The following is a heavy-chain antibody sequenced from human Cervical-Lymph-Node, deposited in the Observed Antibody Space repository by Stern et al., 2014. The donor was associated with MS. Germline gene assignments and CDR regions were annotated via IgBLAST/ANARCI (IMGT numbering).Heavy chain of an antibody. J-gene: IGHJ5*02. D-gene: IGHD1-26*01. CDR1: GFTFDDYA. V-gene: IGHV3-9*01. Sequence: EVQLVESGGGLVQPGRSLRLSCAASGFTFDDYAMHWVRQAPGKGLEWVSGISLNSGSIGYADSVKGRFTISRDNAKNSLYLQMNSLRAEDTALYYCAKASPRLVGATTWFDPWGQGTLVTVSS. CDR3: AKASPRLVGATTWFDP. CDR2: ISLNSGSI.